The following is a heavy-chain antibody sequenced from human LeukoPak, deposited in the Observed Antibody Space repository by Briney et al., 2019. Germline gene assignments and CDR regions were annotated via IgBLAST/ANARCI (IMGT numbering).Heavy chain of an antibody. CDR2: MSSGSRYI. J-gene: IGHJ4*02. D-gene: IGHD3-3*01. CDR3: ARDRPTGASRLFVVQ. CDR1: GFTFSSYS. V-gene: IGHV3-21*01. Sequence: GGSLRLSCEASGFTFSSYSMTWVRQAPGKGLEWVSSMSSGSRYIYYADSVRGRFTISRDNAKNSLYLLMNSLRAEDTAVYYCARDRPTGASRLFVVQWGQGTLVTVSS.